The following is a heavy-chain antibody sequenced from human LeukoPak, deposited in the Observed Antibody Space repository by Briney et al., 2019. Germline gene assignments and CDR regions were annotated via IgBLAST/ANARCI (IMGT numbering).Heavy chain of an antibody. J-gene: IGHJ4*02. D-gene: IGHD5-12*01. V-gene: IGHV3-23*01. CDR3: AKDIVATINYLEY. Sequence: GGSLRLSCAASGXTFSIYAMSWVRQAPGKGLEWVSSISGSSGSTYYADSVKGRFTISRDNSKNTLYLQMNSLRAEDTAVYYCAKDIVATINYLEYWGQGTLVTVSS. CDR2: ISGSSGST. CDR1: GXTFSIYA.